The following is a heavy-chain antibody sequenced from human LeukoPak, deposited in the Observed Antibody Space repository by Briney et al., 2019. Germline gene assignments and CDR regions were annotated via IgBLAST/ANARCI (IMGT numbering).Heavy chain of an antibody. CDR3: AKTWIQLHAFDY. CDR1: GFTFSNYG. CDR2: VSGSGGST. J-gene: IGHJ4*02. D-gene: IGHD5-18*01. Sequence: GGSLRLSCAASGFTFSNYGMSWVRQAPGKGLEWVSAVSGSGGSTYYAGSVKGRFTISRDNSKNTLYLQMNSLRAEDTAVYYCAKTWIQLHAFDYWGQGTLVTVSS. V-gene: IGHV3-23*01.